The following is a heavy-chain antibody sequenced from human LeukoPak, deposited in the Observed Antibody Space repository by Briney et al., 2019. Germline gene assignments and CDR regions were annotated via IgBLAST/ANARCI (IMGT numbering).Heavy chain of an antibody. V-gene: IGHV3-30*02. Sequence: GGSLRLTHSVAEFSFSSYAMHWVRQPQGKGLEWVAVIRHDETNEYYADSVQGRFTISRDTSKNTLYLQMNSLRAEDTAVYYCAKEYTPSSPLGELDSWGQGTLVTVS. CDR1: EFSFSSYA. D-gene: IGHD6-6*01. CDR3: AKEYTPSSPLGELDS. CDR2: IRHDETNE. J-gene: IGHJ4*02.